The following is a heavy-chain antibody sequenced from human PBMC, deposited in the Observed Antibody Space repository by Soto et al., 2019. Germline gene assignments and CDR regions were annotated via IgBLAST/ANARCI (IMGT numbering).Heavy chain of an antibody. Sequence: ASVKVSCKASGYTFTSYGISWVRQAPGQGLEWMGWISAYNGNTNYAQKLQGRVTMTTDTSTSTAYMELRSLRSDDTAVYYCARQPAGWPPIPSGYYYGMDVWGQGTTVTVSS. CDR3: ARQPAGWPPIPSGYYYGMDV. J-gene: IGHJ6*02. CDR2: ISAYNGNT. CDR1: GYTFTSYG. D-gene: IGHD2-21*01. V-gene: IGHV1-18*01.